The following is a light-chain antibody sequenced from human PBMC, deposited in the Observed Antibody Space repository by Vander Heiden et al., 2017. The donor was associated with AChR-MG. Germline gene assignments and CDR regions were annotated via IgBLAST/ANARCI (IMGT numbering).Light chain of an antibody. J-gene: IGKJ2*01. Sequence: AIQMTQSPSSLSASVGDRVTITCRASQGIRNDLGWYQQKPGEAPKLLIYAASNLQSGVSSRFSGSGSGTDFTLTISSLQPEDFATYYCRQDDNYPRTFGQRTKLEIK. CDR3: RQDDNYPRT. CDR2: AAS. V-gene: IGKV1-6*01. CDR1: QGIRND.